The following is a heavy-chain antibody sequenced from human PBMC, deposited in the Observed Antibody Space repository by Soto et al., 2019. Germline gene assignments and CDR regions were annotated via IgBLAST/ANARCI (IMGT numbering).Heavy chain of an antibody. CDR1: GFTFSSYA. J-gene: IGHJ4*02. Sequence: GSLRLSCVSSGFTFSSYAMSWVRQAPGKGLEWVSSISGSTSSTYYADSVKGRFTTSRDNSKNTLYLQMNSLRAEDTAVYYCARGGPAAGYDLWGQGTLVTVSS. CDR3: ARGGPAAGYDL. D-gene: IGHD6-13*01. CDR2: ISGSTSST. V-gene: IGHV3-23*01.